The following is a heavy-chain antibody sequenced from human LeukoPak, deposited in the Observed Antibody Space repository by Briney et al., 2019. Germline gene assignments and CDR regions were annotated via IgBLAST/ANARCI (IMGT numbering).Heavy chain of an antibody. Sequence: TLSLTCTVSGGSISSGGYYWSWIRQHPGKGLEWIGYIYYSGSTYYNPSLKSRVTISVDTSKNQFSLKLSSVTAADTAVYYCARGGDSGVGAFDIWGQGTMVTVSS. J-gene: IGHJ3*02. CDR1: GGSISSGGYY. D-gene: IGHD5-12*01. CDR2: IYYSGST. V-gene: IGHV4-31*03. CDR3: ARGGDSGVGAFDI.